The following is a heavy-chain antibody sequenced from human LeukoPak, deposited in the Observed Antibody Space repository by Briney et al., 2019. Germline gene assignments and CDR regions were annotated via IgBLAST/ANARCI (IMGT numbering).Heavy chain of an antibody. CDR3: ARGRLAAAGFNW. D-gene: IGHD6-13*01. J-gene: IGHJ4*02. CDR2: INHSGST. V-gene: IGHV4-39*07. CDR1: GGSISSGTYY. Sequence: PSETLSLTCTVSGGSISSGTYYWGWIRQPPGKGLEWIGEINHSGSTNYNPSLKSRVTISVDTSKNQFSLKLSSVTAADTAVYYCARGRLAAAGFNWWGQGTLVTVSS.